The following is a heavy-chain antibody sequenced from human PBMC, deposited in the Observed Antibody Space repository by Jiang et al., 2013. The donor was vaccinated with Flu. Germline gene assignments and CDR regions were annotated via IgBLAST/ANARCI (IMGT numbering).Heavy chain of an antibody. CDR2: VSHSGNT. Sequence: LLKPSETLSLTCTVSGASISGSYWTWIRQPPGKGLEWIGYVSHSGNTNYNPSLKSRVTISVDTSKNRFSLKVHSVTAADTAAYYCARDRRFSQESDDRRFTQEADADYGGNSRYFDVWGRGTLVVVSA. V-gene: IGHV4-59*01. CDR1: GASISGSY. D-gene: IGHD4-23*01. J-gene: IGHJ2*01. CDR3: ARDRRFSQESDDRRFTQEADADYGGNSRYFDV.